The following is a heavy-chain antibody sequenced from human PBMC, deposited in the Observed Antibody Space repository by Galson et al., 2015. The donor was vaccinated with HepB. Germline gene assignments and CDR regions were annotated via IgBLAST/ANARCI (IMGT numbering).Heavy chain of an antibody. CDR2: ISSSSSYI. Sequence: SLRLSCAASGFTFSSYSMNWVRQAPGKGLEWVSSISSSSSYIYYADSVKGRFTISRDNAKNSLYLQMNSLRAEDTAVYYCARDGFYSGYEAWGDWYFDLWGRGTLVTVSS. D-gene: IGHD5-12*01. V-gene: IGHV3-21*01. CDR1: GFTFSSYS. CDR3: ARDGFYSGYEAWGDWYFDL. J-gene: IGHJ2*01.